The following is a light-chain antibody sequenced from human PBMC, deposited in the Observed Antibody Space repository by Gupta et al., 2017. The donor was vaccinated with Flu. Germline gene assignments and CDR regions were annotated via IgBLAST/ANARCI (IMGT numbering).Light chain of an antibody. Sequence: TSSDVGGYNYVSWYQQHPGKAPKLMIYEVSKRPSGVPDRFSGSKSGNTASLTVSGLQAEDEADYYCSSYAGSNFDVFGTGTKVTVL. V-gene: IGLV2-8*01. CDR1: SSDVGGYNY. J-gene: IGLJ1*01. CDR3: SSYAGSNFDV. CDR2: EVS.